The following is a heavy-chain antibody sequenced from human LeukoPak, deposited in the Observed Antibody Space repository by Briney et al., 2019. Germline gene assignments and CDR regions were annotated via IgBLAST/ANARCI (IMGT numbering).Heavy chain of an antibody. CDR1: GGTFSSYA. V-gene: IGHV1-69*04. D-gene: IGHD4-17*01. CDR2: IIPILGIA. Sequence: SVKVSCKASGGTFSSYAISWVRQAPGQGLEWMGRIIPILGIANYAQKFQGRVTITADKSTSTAYMELSSLRSEDTAVYYCASPRLDYGDMGADNWFDPWGQGTPVTVSS. CDR3: ASPRLDYGDMGADNWFDP. J-gene: IGHJ5*02.